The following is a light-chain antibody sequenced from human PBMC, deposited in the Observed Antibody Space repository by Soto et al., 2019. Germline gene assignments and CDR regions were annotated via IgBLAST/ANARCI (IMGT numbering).Light chain of an antibody. Sequence: DVVLTQSPLSLPVTLGQPASISCRSSQSLVHSDGIFYLNWFQQRPGQSPRRLIYKASNRDYGVPDRFSGSGSGTDFTLEISRVEAEDVGVYYCMQGSHWPYTFGQGTKLEIK. CDR1: QSLVHSDGIFY. V-gene: IGKV2-30*02. CDR2: KAS. CDR3: MQGSHWPYT. J-gene: IGKJ2*01.